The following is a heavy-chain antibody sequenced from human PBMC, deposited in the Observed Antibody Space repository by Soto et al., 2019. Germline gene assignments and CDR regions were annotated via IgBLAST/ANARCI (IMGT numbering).Heavy chain of an antibody. D-gene: IGHD3-10*01. Sequence: DVQLVESGGGLVQPGGSLRLSCVGSGFRISNYFMSWVRQAPGKGLEWVANIKEDGSEKYYVESVKGRFTISRDNAKNSLYLQVNSLRDEDTAVYYCARPRFRGMDVWGQGTTVTVSS. V-gene: IGHV3-7*03. CDR2: IKEDGSEK. CDR3: ARPRFRGMDV. CDR1: GFRISNYF. J-gene: IGHJ6*02.